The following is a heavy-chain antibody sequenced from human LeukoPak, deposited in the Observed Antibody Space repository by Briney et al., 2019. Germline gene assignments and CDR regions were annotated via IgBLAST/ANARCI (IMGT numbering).Heavy chain of an antibody. D-gene: IGHD5-18*01. V-gene: IGHV4-39*01. J-gene: IGHJ4*02. CDR3: RGYTSGYLGGDY. Sequence: SETLSLTCTVSGGSISSSNSYWGWVRQPPGKGLEWIGSIYYSGSSYYNPSLKSRVTISVDTSKNRFSLKLSSVTAADTAVYYCRGYTSGYLGGDYWGQGALVTVSS. CDR2: IYYSGSS. CDR1: GGSISSSNSY.